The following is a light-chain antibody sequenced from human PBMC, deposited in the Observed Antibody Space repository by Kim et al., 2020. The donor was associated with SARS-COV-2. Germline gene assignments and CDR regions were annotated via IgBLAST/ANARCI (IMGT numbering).Light chain of an antibody. CDR1: QRINNW. V-gene: IGKV1-5*03. CDR2: TIS. J-gene: IGKJ5*01. Sequence: VGDRVSITCRASQRINNWLAWFQQKPGKAPKVLIYTISTLESGVPSRFSGSGSGTEFTLTISNLQPDDFATYYCQQYNAYPITFGQGTRLEIK. CDR3: QQYNAYPIT.